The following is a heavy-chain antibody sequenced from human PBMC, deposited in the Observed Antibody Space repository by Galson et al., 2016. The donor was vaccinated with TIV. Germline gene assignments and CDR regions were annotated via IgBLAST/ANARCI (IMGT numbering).Heavy chain of an antibody. CDR3: AKEAGTEYYHGMDV. CDR1: GFIFNSFA. J-gene: IGHJ6*02. Sequence: SLRLSCAASGFIFNSFAMSWVRQAPGKGLQWVSVISRRGFNTCYADSAKGRFTISRDNSKHTLYLQMNSVRADDTAVYYCAKEAGTEYYHGMDVWGQGTTVTVSS. V-gene: IGHV3-23*01. CDR2: ISRRGFNT. D-gene: IGHD1-14*01.